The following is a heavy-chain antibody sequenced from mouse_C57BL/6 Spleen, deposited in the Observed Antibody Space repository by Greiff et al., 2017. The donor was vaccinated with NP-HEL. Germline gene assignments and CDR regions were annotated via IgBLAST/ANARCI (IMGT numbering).Heavy chain of an antibody. CDR1: GYTFTDYE. Sequence: LVESGAELVRPGASVTLSCKASGYTFTDYEMHWVKQTPVHGLEWIGAIDPETGGTAYNQKFKGKAILTADKSSSTAYMELRSLTSEDSAVYYCTDTGTNYWGQGTTLTVSS. V-gene: IGHV1-15*01. CDR2: IDPETGGT. J-gene: IGHJ2*01. D-gene: IGHD4-1*01. CDR3: TDTGTNY.